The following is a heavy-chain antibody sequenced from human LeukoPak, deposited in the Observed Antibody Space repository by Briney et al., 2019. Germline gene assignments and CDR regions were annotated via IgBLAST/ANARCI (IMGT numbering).Heavy chain of an antibody. CDR3: ARGGSNYFDY. V-gene: IGHV4-59*11. D-gene: IGHD2-15*01. CDR1: GGSISSHY. CDR2: IYYSGST. J-gene: IGHJ4*02. Sequence: PSETLSLTCSVSGGSISSHYWSWIRQPPGKGLERVGYIYYSGSTNYNPSLKSRVTISVDTSKNQFSLKLSSVTAADTAVYYCARGGSNYFDYWGQGTLVTVSS.